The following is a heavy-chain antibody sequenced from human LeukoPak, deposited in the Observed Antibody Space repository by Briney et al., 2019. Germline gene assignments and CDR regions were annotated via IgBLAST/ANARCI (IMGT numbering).Heavy chain of an antibody. CDR2: ISSSGDSI. CDR1: GFTFSSFW. D-gene: IGHD3-10*01. CDR3: ARGGWGAGIGH. J-gene: IGHJ4*02. V-gene: IGHV3-48*04. Sequence: QPGGSLRLSCAASGFTFSSFWMHWVRQAPGKGLEWVAYISSSGDSIHYADSAKGRFTISRDNAKNSLHLEMNSLRAEDTAVYYCARGGWGAGIGHWGQGTVVTVSS.